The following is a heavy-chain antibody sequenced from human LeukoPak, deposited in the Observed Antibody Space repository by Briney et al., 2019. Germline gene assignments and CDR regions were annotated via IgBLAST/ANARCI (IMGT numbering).Heavy chain of an antibody. CDR3: VRSATIAVFRYGMDV. D-gene: IGHD5-24*01. V-gene: IGHV4-59*11. Sequence: PSETLSLTCSVSGGSITSLYWSWVRQPPGKGLEYVGYVHHTGVTNYNPSLRGRATVSMDSSKNQFSLKMNSVTAADTAVYYCVRSATIAVFRYGMDVWGQGTTVTVSS. J-gene: IGHJ6*02. CDR1: GGSITSLY. CDR2: VHHTGVT.